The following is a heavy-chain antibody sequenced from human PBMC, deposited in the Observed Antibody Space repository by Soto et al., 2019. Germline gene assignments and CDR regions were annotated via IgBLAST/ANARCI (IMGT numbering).Heavy chain of an antibody. Sequence: QVQLQESGPGLVKPSETLSLTCTVSGGSVSSGRFYWSWIRQPPGKGLEWIGYIYYSGSTKYNPSPTSRVTISVDTSKNQFSLKLTSVTAADTAVYYCARSGSGSGWLGGQGTLVTVSS. D-gene: IGHD6-19*01. CDR1: GGSVSSGRFY. CDR2: IYYSGST. V-gene: IGHV4-61*01. CDR3: ARSGSGSGWL. J-gene: IGHJ4*02.